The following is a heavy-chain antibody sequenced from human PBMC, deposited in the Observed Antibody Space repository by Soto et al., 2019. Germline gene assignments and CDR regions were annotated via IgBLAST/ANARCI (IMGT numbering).Heavy chain of an antibody. D-gene: IGHD3-22*01. CDR3: AGTYYYGSSGYDY. V-gene: IGHV4-59*11. J-gene: IGHJ4*02. Sequence: SETLSLTCTFSADSISNHDWSWLRQPPKKGLEWIGYVHYSGTTNYNPSLESRVTISVDTSKNQFSLKLSSVTAADTAMYYCAGTYYYGSSGYDYWGQGTLVTVSA. CDR2: VHYSGTT. CDR1: ADSISNHD.